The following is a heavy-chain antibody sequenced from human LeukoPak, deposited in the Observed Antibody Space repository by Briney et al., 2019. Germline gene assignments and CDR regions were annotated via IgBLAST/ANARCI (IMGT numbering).Heavy chain of an antibody. CDR3: ATELGYCSSTSCPLGY. D-gene: IGHD2-2*01. CDR2: FDPEDGET. V-gene: IGHV1-24*01. J-gene: IGHJ4*02. Sequence: GASVKVSCKVSGYTLTELSMHWVRQAPGKGLEWMGGFDPEDGETIYAQKFQSRVTMTEDTSTDTAYMELSSLRSEDTAVYYCATELGYCSSTSCPLGYWGQGTLVTVSS. CDR1: GYTLTELS.